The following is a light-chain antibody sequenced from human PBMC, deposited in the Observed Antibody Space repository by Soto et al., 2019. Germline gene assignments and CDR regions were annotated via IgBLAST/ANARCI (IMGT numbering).Light chain of an antibody. CDR3: QQYGSSPSWT. J-gene: IGKJ1*01. CDR2: GAS. CDR1: QSVSSSY. Sequence: EIVLTQSPGTLSLSPGERATLSCRASQSVSSSYLAWYQQKPGQAPKLLIYGASSRATDIPDRFSGSGSGTDFTLTIGRPEPEDFAVYYCQQYGSSPSWTFGQGTKVEIK. V-gene: IGKV3-20*01.